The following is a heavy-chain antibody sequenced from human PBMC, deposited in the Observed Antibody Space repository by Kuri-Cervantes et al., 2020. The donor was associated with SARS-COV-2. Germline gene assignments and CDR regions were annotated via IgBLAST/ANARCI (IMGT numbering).Heavy chain of an antibody. CDR2: IYHSGST. CDR3: ARHGGIAVAGTFDY. D-gene: IGHD6-19*01. V-gene: IGHV4-30-2*01. J-gene: IGHJ4*02. Sequence: SETLSLTCTVSGGSVSSGSYYWSWIRQPPGKGLEWIGYIYHSGSTYYNPSFKSRVTISVDRSKNQFSLKLSSVTAADTAVYYCARHGGIAVAGTFDYWGQGTLVTVSS. CDR1: GGSVSSGSYY.